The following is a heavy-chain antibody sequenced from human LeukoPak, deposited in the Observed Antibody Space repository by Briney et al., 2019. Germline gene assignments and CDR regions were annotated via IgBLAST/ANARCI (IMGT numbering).Heavy chain of an antibody. CDR1: GFTLSSYY. Sequence: PGGSLRLSCAASGFTLSSYYMSWVRQAPGKGLEWVSVIYADGKTYYADSVKGRFTISRDNSKNTVYLQMNSLRAEDTAVYYCAREIGAGAFDIWGQGTMVTVSS. CDR2: IYADGKT. V-gene: IGHV3-53*01. CDR3: AREIGAGAFDI. J-gene: IGHJ3*02.